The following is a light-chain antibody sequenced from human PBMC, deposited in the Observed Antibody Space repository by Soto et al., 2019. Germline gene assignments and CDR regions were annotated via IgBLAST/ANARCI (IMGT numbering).Light chain of an antibody. CDR3: QQYGSSPPNT. J-gene: IGKJ5*01. CDR1: HSVSISY. V-gene: IGKV3-20*01. Sequence: EIVLTQSPNTLSLSLGERATLXXRASHSVSISYLAWYQQKPGQAPRLXXYGASSRATGIPDRFSGSGSGTDFTLTISRLEPEDFAVYYCQQYGSSPPNTFGQGTRLEIK. CDR2: GAS.